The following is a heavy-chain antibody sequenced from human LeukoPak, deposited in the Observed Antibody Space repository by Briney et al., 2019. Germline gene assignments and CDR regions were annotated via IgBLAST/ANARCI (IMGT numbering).Heavy chain of an antibody. D-gene: IGHD3-3*01. V-gene: IGHV4-61*02. CDR2: IYTSGST. J-gene: IGHJ4*02. CDR1: GGSISSGSYY. CDR3: AREAYDFWSGYYSSFDY. Sequence: PSETLSLTCTVSGGSISSGSYYWSWIRQPAGKGLEWIGRIYTSGSTNYNPSLKSRVTISVDTSKNQFSLKPSSVTAADTAVYYCAREAYDFWSGYYSSFDYWGQGTLVTVSS.